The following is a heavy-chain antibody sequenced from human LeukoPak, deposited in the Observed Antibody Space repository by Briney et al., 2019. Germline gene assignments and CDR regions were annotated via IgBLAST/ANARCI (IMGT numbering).Heavy chain of an antibody. Sequence: ASVKVSCKASGYTFTSYYMHWVRQAPGQGLEWMGIINPSGGSTSYAQKFQGRVTMTTDTSTSTAYMELRSLRSDDTAVYYCARGYGMVSFDYWGQGTLVTVSS. CDR3: ARGYGMVSFDY. J-gene: IGHJ4*02. CDR2: INPSGGST. D-gene: IGHD5-18*01. V-gene: IGHV1-46*01. CDR1: GYTFTSYY.